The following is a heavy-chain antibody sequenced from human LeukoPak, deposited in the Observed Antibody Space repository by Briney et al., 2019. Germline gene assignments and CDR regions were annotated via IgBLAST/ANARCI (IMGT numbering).Heavy chain of an antibody. Sequence: GGSLRLSCAASGFTVSSNYMSWVRQAPGKGLEWVSIIYSGGSTYYADSVEGRFTISRDNSKNTLYLQMNSLRAEDTAVYYCARVYGDSYFDYWGQGTLVTVSS. V-gene: IGHV3-53*01. CDR2: IYSGGST. D-gene: IGHD4-17*01. J-gene: IGHJ4*02. CDR3: ARVYGDSYFDY. CDR1: GFTVSSNY.